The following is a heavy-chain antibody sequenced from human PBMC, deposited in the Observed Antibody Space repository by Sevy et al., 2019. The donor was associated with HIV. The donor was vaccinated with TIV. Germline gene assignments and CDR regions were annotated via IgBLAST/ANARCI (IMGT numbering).Heavy chain of an antibody. J-gene: IGHJ6*02. CDR2: IHNRGGY. D-gene: IGHD6-19*01. CDR3: ARDTSGYSSGWYPYYHYYGIDV. Sequence: SETLSLTCTVSGDSIIDYYWSWIRQPPGKGLEWIGYIHNRGGYNYNPSLKSRGTISGEVAKNQFSLKLSSVTAADTAGYYCARDTSGYSSGWYPYYHYYGIDVWGQGTTVTVSS. CDR1: GDSIIDYY. V-gene: IGHV4-59*01.